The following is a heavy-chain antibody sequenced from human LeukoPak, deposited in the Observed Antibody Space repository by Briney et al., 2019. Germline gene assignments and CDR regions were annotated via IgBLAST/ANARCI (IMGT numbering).Heavy chain of an antibody. CDR2: IRSKAYGGTT. V-gene: IGHV3-49*03. CDR3: TRFRYSGSYSIPTNFDY. J-gene: IGHJ4*02. D-gene: IGHD1-26*01. Sequence: GGSLRLSCTASGFTFGDYAMSWFRQAPGKGLEWVGFIRSKAYGGTTEYAASVKGRFTISRDDSKSIAYLQMNSLKTEDTAVYYCTRFRYSGSYSIPTNFDYWGQGTLVTVSS. CDR1: GFTFGDYA.